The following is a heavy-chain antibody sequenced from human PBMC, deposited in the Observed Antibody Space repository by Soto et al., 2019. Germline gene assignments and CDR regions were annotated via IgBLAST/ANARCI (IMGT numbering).Heavy chain of an antibody. V-gene: IGHV3-74*02. CDR2: INDNGAIT. D-gene: IGHD3-9*01. J-gene: IGHJ4*02. Sequence: DVQLVESGGGLVQPGESVKLSCEVSGFTFSDYWMHWVRQVPGRGLVWVARINDNGAITRYADSVKGRFTVSRDNANSTMFLQMNGLTAEDTAIYYCTRGRKYDVLTGYNDYWGQGTLVTVSS. CDR3: TRGRKYDVLTGYNDY. CDR1: GFTFSDYW.